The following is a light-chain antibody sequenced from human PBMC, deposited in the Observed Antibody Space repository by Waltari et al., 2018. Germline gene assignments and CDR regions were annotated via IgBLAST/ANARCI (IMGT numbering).Light chain of an antibody. CDR3: CSYAGSYTYV. Sequence: QSALTQPRSVSGSPGQSVTISCTGTSSDVGGYNYVSWYQQHPGKAPKLMIYDVSKRPSGVPDRFSGSKSGYTASLTISGLQAEDEADYYCCSYAGSYTYVFGPGTKVTVL. CDR2: DVS. V-gene: IGLV2-11*01. J-gene: IGLJ1*01. CDR1: SSDVGGYNY.